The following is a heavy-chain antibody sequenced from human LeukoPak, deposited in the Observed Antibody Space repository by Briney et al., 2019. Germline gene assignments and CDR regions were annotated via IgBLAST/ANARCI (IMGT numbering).Heavy chain of an antibody. J-gene: IGHJ6*04. CDR2: IYYSGSN. Sequence: SETLSLTCTVSGRSIGSYYWSWVRQPPGKGLEWIGYIYYSGSNNYNTSLTSRVTISVDTSKNQSSLKLSSVTAADTAVYYCARFSSSWTNYYYCYCIDDWGKGTTVTVSS. CDR1: GRSIGSYY. V-gene: IGHV4-59*01. CDR3: ARFSSSWTNYYYCYCIDD. D-gene: IGHD6-13*01.